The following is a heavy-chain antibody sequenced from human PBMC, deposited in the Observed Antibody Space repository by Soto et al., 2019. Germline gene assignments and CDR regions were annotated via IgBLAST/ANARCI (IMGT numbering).Heavy chain of an antibody. CDR3: ARDLRRGVLRYFDWSPRHCYYCGMAV. D-gene: IGHD3-9*01. CDR1: GYTFTGYY. J-gene: IGHJ6*02. CDR2: INPSSGGT. V-gene: IGHV1-2*02. Sequence: ASVKVSCKASGYTFTGYYMHWVRQAPGQGLEWMGWINPSSGGTNYAQKFQGRVTMTRDTSISTAYMELSRLRSDDTAVYYCARDLRRGVLRYFDWSPRHCYYCGMAVWGQGTTVTVSS.